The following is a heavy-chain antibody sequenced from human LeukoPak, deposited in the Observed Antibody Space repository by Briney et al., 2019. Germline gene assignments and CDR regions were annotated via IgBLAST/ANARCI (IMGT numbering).Heavy chain of an antibody. CDR3: ARAWYYGSGSYYRRHYYYGMDV. Sequence: SETLSLTCTVSGGSISSYYWSWIRQPPGKGLEWIGYIYYSGSTNYNPSLKSRVTISVDTSKNQFSLKLSSVTAADTAVYYCARAWYYGSGSYYRRHYYYGMDVWGQGTTVTVSS. CDR2: IYYSGST. CDR1: GGSISSYY. D-gene: IGHD3-10*01. J-gene: IGHJ6*02. V-gene: IGHV4-59*01.